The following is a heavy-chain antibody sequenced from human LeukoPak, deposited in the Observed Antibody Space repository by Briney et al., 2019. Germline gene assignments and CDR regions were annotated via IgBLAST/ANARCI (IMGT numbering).Heavy chain of an antibody. J-gene: IGHJ5*02. V-gene: IGHV4-59*01. Sequence: SETLSLTCTVSAGSISSYYWGWLRQPPGQGLEGIGYIYYSGSTNYNPSLNSRVTISVATFKNQFSLKLSSVTAADTAVYYCARSLVVVIGSTRFDPWGQGTLVTVSS. CDR1: AGSISSYY. CDR2: IYYSGST. CDR3: ARSLVVVIGSTRFDP. D-gene: IGHD2-21*01.